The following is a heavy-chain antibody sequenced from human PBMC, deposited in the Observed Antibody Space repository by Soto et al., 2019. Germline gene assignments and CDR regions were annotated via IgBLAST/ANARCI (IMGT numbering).Heavy chain of an antibody. CDR2: ISAYNGNT. J-gene: IGHJ4*02. V-gene: IGHV1-18*01. D-gene: IGHD6-6*01. CDR1: GYTFTSYG. Sequence: ASVKVSCKASGYTFTSYGISWVRQAPGQGLEWMGWISAYNGNTNYAQKLQGRVTMTTDTSTSTAYMELRSLRSDDTAVYYCARSPSYSSSSYENFDYWGQGTLVTVSS. CDR3: ARSPSYSSSSYENFDY.